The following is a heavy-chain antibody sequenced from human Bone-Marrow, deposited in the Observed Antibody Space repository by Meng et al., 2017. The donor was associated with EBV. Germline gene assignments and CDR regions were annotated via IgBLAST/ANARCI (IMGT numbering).Heavy chain of an antibody. Sequence: GQLVQSGAEVKNPGASVKVSCKASGDTFSSYAISWVRQAPGQGLEWMGGIIPIFGTANYAQKFQGRVTITADESTSTAYMELSSLRSEDTAVYYCARDSDILTGPGGYWGQGTLVTVSS. D-gene: IGHD3-9*01. CDR3: ARDSDILTGPGGY. CDR1: GDTFSSYA. V-gene: IGHV1-69*01. CDR2: IIPIFGTA. J-gene: IGHJ4*02.